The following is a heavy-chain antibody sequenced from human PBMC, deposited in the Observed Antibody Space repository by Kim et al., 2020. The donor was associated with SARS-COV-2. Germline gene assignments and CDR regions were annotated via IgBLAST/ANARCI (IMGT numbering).Heavy chain of an antibody. J-gene: IGHJ4*02. Sequence: VMGRFTISRDNSKNTLYLQMNSLRAEDAAVYYCARDQPHIVVVTATRFDYWGQGTLVTVSS. V-gene: IGHV3-30*07. CDR3: ARDQPHIVVVTATRFDY. D-gene: IGHD2-21*02.